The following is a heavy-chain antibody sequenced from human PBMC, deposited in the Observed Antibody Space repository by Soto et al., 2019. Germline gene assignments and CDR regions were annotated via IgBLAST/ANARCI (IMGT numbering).Heavy chain of an antibody. CDR2: IYSGGST. V-gene: IGHV3-53*01. CDR1: GFTVSRNY. D-gene: IGHD3-22*01. J-gene: IGHJ4*02. Sequence: EVQLVESGGGLIQPGGSLRLSCAASGFTVSRNYMSWVRQAPGKGLEWVSGIYSGGSTYYADSVKGRFTISRDNSKNTLYLQMNSLRAEDTAVYYCARGTSSGYYDFDYWGQGTLVTVSS. CDR3: ARGTSSGYYDFDY.